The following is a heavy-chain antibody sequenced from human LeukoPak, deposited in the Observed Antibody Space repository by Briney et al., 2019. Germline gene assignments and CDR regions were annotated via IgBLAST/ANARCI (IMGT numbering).Heavy chain of an antibody. D-gene: IGHD3-9*01. CDR2: IYPGDSDT. CDR3: ARDLSFDWFPYYFDY. Sequence: GESLKISCKGSGYSFTSYWIGWVRQMPGKGLEWMGIIYPGDSDTRYSPSFQGQVTISADKSISTAYLQWSSLKASDTAIYYCARDLSFDWFPYYFDYWGQGILVTVSS. V-gene: IGHV5-51*01. CDR1: GYSFTSYW. J-gene: IGHJ4*02.